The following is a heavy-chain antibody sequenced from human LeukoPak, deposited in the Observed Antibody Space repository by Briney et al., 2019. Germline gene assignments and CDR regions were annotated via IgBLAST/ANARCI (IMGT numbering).Heavy chain of an antibody. J-gene: IGHJ4*02. Sequence: GGSLRLSCAASGFTFSNAWMSWVRQAPGKGLEWVGRIKSKTEGGTTDYAAPVKGRFTISRDDSKNTLYLQMNSLKTEDTAVYYCTTDLSAHYYDSSGYGYWGQGTLVTVSS. D-gene: IGHD3-22*01. CDR2: IKSKTEGGTT. V-gene: IGHV3-15*01. CDR1: GFTFSNAW. CDR3: TTDLSAHYYDSSGYGY.